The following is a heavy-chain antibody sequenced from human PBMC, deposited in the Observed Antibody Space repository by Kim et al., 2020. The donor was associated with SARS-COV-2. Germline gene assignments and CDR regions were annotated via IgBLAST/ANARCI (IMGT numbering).Heavy chain of an antibody. CDR1: GFIFSSYW. CDR3: ARDLEVPGYSSSWYGPFFDY. Sequence: GGSLRLSCAASGFIFSSYWMHWVRQAPGKGLVWVSRINSDGSSTSYADSVKGRFTISRDNAKNTLYLQMNSLRAEDTAVYYCARDLEVPGYSSSWYGPFFDYWGQGTLVTVSS. D-gene: IGHD6-13*01. V-gene: IGHV3-74*01. CDR2: INSDGSST. J-gene: IGHJ4*02.